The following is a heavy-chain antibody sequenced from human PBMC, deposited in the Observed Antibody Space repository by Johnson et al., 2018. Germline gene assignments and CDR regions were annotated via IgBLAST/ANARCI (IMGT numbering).Heavy chain of an antibody. CDR1: GFSISSYG. CDR2: IWFDGTNK. CDR3: ARDSDESRGYGVGAFGI. Sequence: QVQLVQSGGGVVQPGGSQRLSCAASGFSISSYGMHWVRQAPGKGLEWVALIWFDGTNKYYAESVKGRFTTSRDNSKNKVFLLMDSLRAEDTAVYYCARDSDESRGYGVGAFGIWSQGTMLTVSP. D-gene: IGHD6-25*01. J-gene: IGHJ3*02. V-gene: IGHV3-33*01.